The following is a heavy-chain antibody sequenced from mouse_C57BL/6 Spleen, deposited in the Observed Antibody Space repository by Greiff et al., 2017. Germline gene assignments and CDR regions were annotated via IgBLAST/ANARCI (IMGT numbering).Heavy chain of an antibody. CDR1: GYAFSSYW. CDR2: IYPGDGDT. V-gene: IGHV1-80*01. J-gene: IGHJ4*01. Sequence: QVQLQQSGAELVKPGASVKISCKASGYAFSSYWMNWVKQRPGKGLEWIGQIYPGDGDTNYNGKFKGKATLTADKSSSTAYMQLSSLTSEASAVYFCARDLLWSDGVAMDYWGQGTSVTVSS. CDR3: ARDLLWSDGVAMDY. D-gene: IGHD2-10*01.